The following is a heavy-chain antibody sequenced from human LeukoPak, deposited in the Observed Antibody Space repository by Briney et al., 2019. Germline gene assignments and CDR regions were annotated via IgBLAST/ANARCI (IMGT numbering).Heavy chain of an antibody. V-gene: IGHV3-74*01. Sequence: GGSLRLSCAASGFTFSSYWMHWVRQAPGKGLVWVSRINRDGSSTSYADSVKGRFTISRDNAKNTLYLQMNSLRAEDRAVCYCARGLGTQGAFDIWGQGTMVTVSS. CDR1: GFTFSSYW. D-gene: IGHD7-27*01. J-gene: IGHJ3*02. CDR3: ARGLGTQGAFDI. CDR2: INRDGSST.